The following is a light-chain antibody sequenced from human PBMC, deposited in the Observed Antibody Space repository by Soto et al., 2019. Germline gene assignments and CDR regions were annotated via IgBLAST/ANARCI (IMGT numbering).Light chain of an antibody. CDR1: HSISSW. Sequence: DIQITQSPSSLSASVGDRVTITCRASHSISSWLAWYQQKPGKAPKLLISKASSLESGVPSRFSGSGSGTDFTLTISRLEPEDFAVYYCQQYGSSGTFGQGTKVDIK. V-gene: IGKV1-5*03. CDR2: KAS. J-gene: IGKJ1*01. CDR3: QQYGSSGT.